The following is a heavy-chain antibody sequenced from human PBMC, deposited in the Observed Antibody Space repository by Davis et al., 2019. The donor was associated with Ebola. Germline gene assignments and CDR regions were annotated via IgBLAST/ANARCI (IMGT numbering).Heavy chain of an antibody. J-gene: IGHJ4*02. CDR2: IIPIFGTA. CDR3: ARGPTDPSGG. V-gene: IGHV1-69*13. Sequence: SVKVSCKASGGTFSSYAISWVRQAPGQGLEWMGEIIPIFGTANYAQKFQGRVTITADESPSPAYMELSSLRSEDTAVYYCARGPTDPSGGWGQGTLVTVSS. D-gene: IGHD3-16*01. CDR1: GGTFSSYA.